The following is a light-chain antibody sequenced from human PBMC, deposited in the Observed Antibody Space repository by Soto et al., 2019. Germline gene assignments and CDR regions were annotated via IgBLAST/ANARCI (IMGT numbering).Light chain of an antibody. CDR1: QSISNW. CDR2: DAS. Sequence: IQMTQSPSTLSASVGDRVTITCRASQSISNWMAWYQQKPGKAPKLLIYDASSLEGGVPSRFSGSGSGTEFTLTISSLQPDDFATDYCQQYNSYSRTFGQGTKVDIK. V-gene: IGKV1-5*01. J-gene: IGKJ1*01. CDR3: QQYNSYSRT.